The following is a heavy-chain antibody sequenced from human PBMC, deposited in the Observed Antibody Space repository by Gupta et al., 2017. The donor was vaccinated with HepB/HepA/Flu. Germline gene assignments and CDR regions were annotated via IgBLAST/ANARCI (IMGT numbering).Heavy chain of an antibody. D-gene: IGHD3-22*01. CDR3: ARSTYYYDSELDY. Sequence: EVQLLESGGGLVQPGGSLRLSCAASGFTFSSYAMSWVRQAPGKGLEWVSAISGSGGSTYYADSVKGRFTISRDNSKNTLYLQMNSLRAEDTAVYYCARSTYYYDSELDYWGQGTLVTVSS. CDR1: GFTFSSYA. CDR2: ISGSGGST. J-gene: IGHJ4*02. V-gene: IGHV3-23*01.